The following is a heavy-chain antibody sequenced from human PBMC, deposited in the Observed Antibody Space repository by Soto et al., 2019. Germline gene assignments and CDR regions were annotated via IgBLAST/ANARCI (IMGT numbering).Heavy chain of an antibody. V-gene: IGHV1-18*01. J-gene: IGHJ4*02. CDR1: GYTFTSYG. Sequence: QVQLVQSGAEVKKPGASVKVSCKASGYTFTSYGISWVRQAPGQGLEWMGWISAYNGNTNYAQKLQGRVTMTTDTSASTAYMELRSLRSDDTAVYYCARDSSGYFVPPPELDYWGQGTLVTVSS. CDR2: ISAYNGNT. CDR3: ARDSSGYFVPPPELDY. D-gene: IGHD3-22*01.